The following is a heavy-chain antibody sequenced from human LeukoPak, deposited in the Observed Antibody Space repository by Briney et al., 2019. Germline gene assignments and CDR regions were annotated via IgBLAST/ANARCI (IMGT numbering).Heavy chain of an antibody. CDR2: ISSSGSTI. V-gene: IGHV3-48*03. CDR1: GFTFSSFE. D-gene: IGHD3-22*01. J-gene: IGHJ1*01. Sequence: GGSLRLSCAASGFTFSSFEMNWVRQAPGKGLEWVSYISSSGSTIYYADSVKGRFSISRDNAKNSLYLQMNSLRAEDTAVYYCARHKYYSDSRAYSAFWLWGQGTLVTVSS. CDR3: ARHKYYSDSRAYSAFWL.